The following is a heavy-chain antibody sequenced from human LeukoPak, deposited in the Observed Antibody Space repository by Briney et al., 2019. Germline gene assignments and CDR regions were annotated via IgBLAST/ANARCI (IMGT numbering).Heavy chain of an antibody. CDR1: GGSISSYY. D-gene: IGHD5-18*01. J-gene: IGHJ3*02. V-gene: IGHV4-59*12. Sequence: SETLSLTCTVSGGSISSYYWSWIRQPPGKGLEWIGYIYYSGSTNYNPSLKSRVTISVDTSKTQFSLKLSSVTAADTAVYYCARDTKGYSYGYAFDIWGQGTMVTVSS. CDR2: IYYSGST. CDR3: ARDTKGYSYGYAFDI.